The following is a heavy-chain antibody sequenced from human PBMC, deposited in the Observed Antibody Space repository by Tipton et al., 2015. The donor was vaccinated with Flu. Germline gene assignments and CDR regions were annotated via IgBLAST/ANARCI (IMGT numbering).Heavy chain of an antibody. CDR1: GFTFSSYW. J-gene: IGHJ4*02. Sequence: SLRLSCAASGFTFSSYWMSWVRQAPGKGLEWVANIKQDGSEKYYVDSVKGRFTISRDNAKNSLYLQMNSLRAEDTAVYYCARVPIVVVTFPDYWGQGTLVTVSS. D-gene: IGHD3-22*01. CDR3: ARVPIVVVTFPDY. CDR2: IKQDGSEK. V-gene: IGHV3-7*01.